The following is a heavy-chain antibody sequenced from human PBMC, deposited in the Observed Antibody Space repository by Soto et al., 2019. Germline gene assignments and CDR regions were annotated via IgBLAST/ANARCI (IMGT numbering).Heavy chain of an antibody. CDR3: ARGSYSSSWYERVLGAIPGHFDY. Sequence: QVQLVESGGGLVKPGGSLRLSCAASGFTFSDYYMSWIRQAPGKGLEWVSYISSSGSTIYYADPVKGRFTISRDNAKNSLYLQMNSLRAEDTAVYYCARGSYSSSWYERVLGAIPGHFDYWGQGTLVTVSS. CDR2: ISSSGSTI. CDR1: GFTFSDYY. D-gene: IGHD6-13*01. J-gene: IGHJ4*02. V-gene: IGHV3-11*01.